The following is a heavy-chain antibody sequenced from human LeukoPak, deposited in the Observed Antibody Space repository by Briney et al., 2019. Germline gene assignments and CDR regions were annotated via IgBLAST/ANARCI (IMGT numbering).Heavy chain of an antibody. CDR3: ARDLGQYYDTSDNWFDP. J-gene: IGHJ5*02. V-gene: IGHV3-74*01. D-gene: IGHD3-22*01. CDR2: INSDGINT. Sequence: GGSLRLSCAASGFTFSNYWMHWVRQAPGKGLVWVSRINSDGINTSYADSVKGRFTISRDNAKNTLNLQMSSLRAEDTAVYYCARDLGQYYDTSDNWFDPWGQGTLVTVSS. CDR1: GFTFSNYW.